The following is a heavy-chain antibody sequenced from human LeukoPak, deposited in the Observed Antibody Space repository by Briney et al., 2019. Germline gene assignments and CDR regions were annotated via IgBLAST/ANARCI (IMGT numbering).Heavy chain of an antibody. V-gene: IGHV4-59*08. J-gene: IGHJ4*02. D-gene: IGHD4/OR15-4a*01. CDR2: IYGSGST. Sequence: ASETLSLTCTVSGGSISSYYWSWIRQPPGKGLEWIGHIYGSGSTNYNPSLKSRVTLSVDTSKNQFSLNLSSVTAADTAIYYCARYMPGTMFDYWGQGTLVTVSS. CDR3: ARYMPGTMFDY. CDR1: GGSISSYY.